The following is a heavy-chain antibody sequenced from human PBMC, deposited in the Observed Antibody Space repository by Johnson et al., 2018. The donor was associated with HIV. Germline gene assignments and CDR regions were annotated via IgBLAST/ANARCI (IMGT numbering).Heavy chain of an antibody. CDR2: IKQDGSEK. CDR3: AREAYCGGDCHDDAFDI. D-gene: IGHD2-21*02. CDR1: GFTFSSYW. V-gene: IGHV3-7*01. Sequence: AQLVESGGGLVQPGGSLRLSCAASGFTFSSYWMSWVRQAPGKGLEWVANIKQDGSEKYYVDSVKGRFTISRDNAKNSLYLQMNSLRAEDTAVYYCAREAYCGGDCHDDAFDIWGQGTMVTVSS. J-gene: IGHJ3*02.